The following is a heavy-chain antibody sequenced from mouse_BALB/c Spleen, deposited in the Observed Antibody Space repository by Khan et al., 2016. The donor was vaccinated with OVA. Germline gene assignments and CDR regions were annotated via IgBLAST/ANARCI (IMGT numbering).Heavy chain of an antibody. J-gene: IGHJ2*01. D-gene: IGHD2-3*01. V-gene: IGHV1-81*01. Sequence: QVQLQQPGPELVKPGASLKLSCTASGYTFTSYVITWVKQRPGQGLEWIGEIYPGSDTAYYNERFKGKATLTPKKSSNTTHMQCSRLTSVDSVVYFCARGDGYYVYFDYWGQGTTLTVSS. CDR3: ARGDGYYVYFDY. CDR2: IYPGSDTA. CDR1: GYTFTSYV.